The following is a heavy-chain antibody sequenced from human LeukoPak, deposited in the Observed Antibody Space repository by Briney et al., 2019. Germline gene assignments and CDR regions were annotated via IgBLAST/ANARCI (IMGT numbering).Heavy chain of an antibody. CDR1: GFTFDDYA. D-gene: IGHD3-22*01. J-gene: IGHJ4*02. V-gene: IGHV3-43*02. CDR2: IGGDGGST. CDR3: AKDMYYYDSSAFDY. Sequence: GGSLRLSCAASGFTFDDYAMHWVRQAPGKGLEWVSLIGGDGGSTYYADSVKGRFTISRDNSKNSLYLQMNSLRTEDTALYYCAKDMYYYDSSAFDYWGQGTLVTVSS.